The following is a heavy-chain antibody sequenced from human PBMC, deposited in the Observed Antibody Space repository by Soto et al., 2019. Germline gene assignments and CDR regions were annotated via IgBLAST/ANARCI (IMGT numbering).Heavy chain of an antibody. J-gene: IGHJ4*02. CDR2: ISGSGGST. CDR1: GFTFSSYA. D-gene: IGHD2-15*01. Sequence: GGSLRLSCAASGFTFSSYAMSWVRQAPGKGLEWVSAISGSGGSTYYADSVKGRFTISRDNSKNTLYLQMNSLRAEDTAVYYCAKDLAVGAAVIYYFDYWGQGTLVTVSS. CDR3: AKDLAVGAAVIYYFDY. V-gene: IGHV3-23*01.